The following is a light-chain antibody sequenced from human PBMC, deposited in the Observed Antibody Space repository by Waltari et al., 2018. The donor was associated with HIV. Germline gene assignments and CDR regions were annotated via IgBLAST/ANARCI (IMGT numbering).Light chain of an antibody. CDR1: NIGSKS. Sequence: SYVLTQPPSVSVVPGQTARITCGGNNIGSKSVHWYQQKPGQAPGLVVYEDSDRPSGIPERFSGSNSGNTATLTISRVEAGDEADYYCQVWDSSSDHRVFGGGTKLTVL. V-gene: IGLV3-21*02. CDR3: QVWDSSSDHRV. CDR2: EDS. J-gene: IGLJ3*02.